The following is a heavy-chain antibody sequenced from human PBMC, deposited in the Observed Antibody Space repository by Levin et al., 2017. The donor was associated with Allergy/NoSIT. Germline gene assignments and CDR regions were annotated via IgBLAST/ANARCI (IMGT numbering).Heavy chain of an antibody. CDR2: ISSGSSVI. Sequence: ASVKVSCAASGFIFSTYRMNWVRQAPGKGLEWVASISSGSSVIFYADSLKGRFTISRDNAKNSLYLQMNSLSAEDTAVYHCGRGGNGATIHDTLDIWGQGTMVTVSS. D-gene: IGHD5-24*01. V-gene: IGHV3-21*01. CDR3: GRGGNGATIHDTLDI. CDR1: GFIFSTYR. J-gene: IGHJ3*02.